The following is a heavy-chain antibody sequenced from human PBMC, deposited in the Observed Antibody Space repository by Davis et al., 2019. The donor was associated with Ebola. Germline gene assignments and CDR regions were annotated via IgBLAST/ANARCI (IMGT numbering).Heavy chain of an antibody. D-gene: IGHD3-16*02. J-gene: IGHJ4*02. Sequence: GESLKISCAASGFSFSSYWMYWVRQTPGKGLVWVSRIKTDGSTTNYADSVRGRFTISRDNAKNTLYLQMNSLRAEDTAVYYCARDGVSEFIDLDYWGRGTLVTVSS. CDR2: IKTDGSTT. CDR1: GFSFSSYW. CDR3: ARDGVSEFIDLDY. V-gene: IGHV3-74*01.